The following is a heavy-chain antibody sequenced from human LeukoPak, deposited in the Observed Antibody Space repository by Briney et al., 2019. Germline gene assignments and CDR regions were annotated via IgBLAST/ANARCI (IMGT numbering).Heavy chain of an antibody. CDR1: GFTFSSYA. Sequence: AGGSLRLSCAASGFTFSSYAMSWVRQAPGKGLEWVSGISGSGGNTYHADSVKGRFTISRDNSKNTLYVQMNSLRAEDTAVYYCATEKGDSPDYWGQGTLVTVSS. J-gene: IGHJ4*02. CDR2: ISGSGGNT. CDR3: ATEKGDSPDY. V-gene: IGHV3-23*01. D-gene: IGHD2-21*01.